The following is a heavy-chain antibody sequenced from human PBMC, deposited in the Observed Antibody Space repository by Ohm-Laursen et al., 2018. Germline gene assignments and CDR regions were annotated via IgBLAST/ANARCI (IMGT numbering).Heavy chain of an antibody. CDR3: TTRIHFDY. D-gene: IGHD5-18*01. J-gene: IGHJ4*02. V-gene: IGHV3-15*01. CDR1: GFTFGNAW. Sequence: SLRLSCSASGFTFGNAWMSWVRQAPGKGLEWVGRIKSKTDGGRLDYAAPVKGTFTISRDDSKNTLYLQMNSLKTEDTAVYYCTTRIHFDYWGQGTLVTVSS. CDR2: IKSKTDGGRL.